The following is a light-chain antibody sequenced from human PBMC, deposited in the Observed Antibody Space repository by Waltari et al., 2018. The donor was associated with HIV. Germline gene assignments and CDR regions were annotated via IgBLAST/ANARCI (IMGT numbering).Light chain of an antibody. J-gene: IGLJ2*01. Sequence: QSVLTQPPSVSAAPGQKVTIPCSGSSSNLGNHYVSWYQKLPGTAPKLLIYDNNKRPSGIPDRFSGSKSGTSATLGITGLQTGDEADYYCGTWDSSLSAGVIGGGTKLTAL. CDR1: SSNLGNHY. CDR3: GTWDSSLSAGV. CDR2: DNN. V-gene: IGLV1-51*01.